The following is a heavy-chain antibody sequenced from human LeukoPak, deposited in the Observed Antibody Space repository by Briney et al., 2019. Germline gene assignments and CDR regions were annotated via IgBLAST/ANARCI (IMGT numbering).Heavy chain of an antibody. CDR3: AISETRHGSGSSKSDY. J-gene: IGHJ4*02. V-gene: IGHV3-23*01. Sequence: GGSLRLSCAASRFTFSSYAMSWVRQAPGKGLEWVSAISGSGGSTYYADSVKGRFTISRDNSKNTLYLQMNSLRAEDTAVYYCAISETRHGSGSSKSDYWGQGTLVTVSS. CDR1: RFTFSSYA. CDR2: ISGSGGST. D-gene: IGHD3-10*01.